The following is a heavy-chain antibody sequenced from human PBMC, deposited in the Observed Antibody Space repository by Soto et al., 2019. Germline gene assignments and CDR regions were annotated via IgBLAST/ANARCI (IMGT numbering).Heavy chain of an antibody. J-gene: IGHJ4*02. CDR3: ARVPLTTDPSTFDS. D-gene: IGHD4-17*01. CDR1: GGSISSSNW. Sequence: ASETMSLTCAVSGGSISSSNWWSWVRQPPGKGLEWIGEIYHSGSTNYNPSLKSRVTISVDKSKNQFSLKLSSVTAADTAVYYCARVPLTTDPSTFDSWGQGTLVTVSS. CDR2: IYHSGST. V-gene: IGHV4-4*02.